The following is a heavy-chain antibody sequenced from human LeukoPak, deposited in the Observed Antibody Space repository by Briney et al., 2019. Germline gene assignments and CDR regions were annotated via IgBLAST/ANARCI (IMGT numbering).Heavy chain of an antibody. CDR2: IYYSGNT. J-gene: IGHJ6*03. D-gene: IGHD6-6*01. V-gene: IGHV4-39*07. CDR1: GVSLSSSNSY. CDR3: ATLGDSSSSGPKYYYYYMDV. Sequence: SETLSLTCAVSGVSLSSSNSYWGWIRQPPGKGLEWIWIIYYSGNTYYNASLKSRVTISVDTSKNQFSLKLSSVTAADTAVYYCATLGDSSSSGPKYYYYYMDVWGKGTTVTVSS.